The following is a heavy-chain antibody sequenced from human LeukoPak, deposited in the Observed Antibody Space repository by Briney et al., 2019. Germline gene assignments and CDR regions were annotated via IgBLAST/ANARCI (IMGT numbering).Heavy chain of an antibody. D-gene: IGHD3-3*01. Sequence: ASVKVSCKASGYTFTNYDINWLRQATGQGLEWMGWMNPDNGNTGYAQKFQGRVTMTRDTSISTAYMELSSPRSEDTAVYFCARARSVRTYNWFDPWGQGTLVTVSS. V-gene: IGHV1-8*01. CDR1: GYTFTNYD. CDR3: ARARSVRTYNWFDP. J-gene: IGHJ5*02. CDR2: MNPDNGNT.